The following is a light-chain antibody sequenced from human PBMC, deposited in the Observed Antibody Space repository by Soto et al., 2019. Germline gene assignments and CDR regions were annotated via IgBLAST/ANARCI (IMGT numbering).Light chain of an antibody. CDR2: EVS. Sequence: QSALTQPASVSGSPGQSITLSCTVSTSDVRGYNYVSWYQQHPGKAPKLIIYEVSNRPSGVSDRFSGSKSGNTASLTISGLQAEDEADYYCSSYISSSTYVVFGGGTKVTVL. V-gene: IGLV2-14*01. CDR3: SSYISSSTYVV. J-gene: IGLJ2*01. CDR1: TSDVRGYNY.